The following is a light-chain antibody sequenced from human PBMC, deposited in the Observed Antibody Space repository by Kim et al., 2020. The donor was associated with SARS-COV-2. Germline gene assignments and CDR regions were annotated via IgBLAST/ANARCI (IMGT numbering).Light chain of an antibody. Sequence: DIQMTQSPSTLSASVGDRVTITCRASQSIGSWLAWYQQKPGKAPKLLIYKASSLQSGVPSRFSGSGSGTDFTLTISILQPDDFATYHCQQYSSFSWTFGQGTKVDIK. CDR3: QQYSSFSWT. CDR2: KAS. J-gene: IGKJ1*01. V-gene: IGKV1-5*03. CDR1: QSIGSW.